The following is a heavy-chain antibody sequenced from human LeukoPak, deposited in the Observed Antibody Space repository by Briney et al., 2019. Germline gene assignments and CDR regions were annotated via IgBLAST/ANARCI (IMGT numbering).Heavy chain of an antibody. CDR3: AKDGTRANDAFDI. Sequence: PGGSLRLSCAASGFTFSSYGMHWVRQAPGKGLEWVAFIRYDGSNKCYADSVKGRFTISRDNSKNTLYLQMNSLRAEDTAVYYCAKDGTRANDAFDIWGQGTMVTVSS. V-gene: IGHV3-30*02. J-gene: IGHJ3*02. D-gene: IGHD1-26*01. CDR1: GFTFSSYG. CDR2: IRYDGSNK.